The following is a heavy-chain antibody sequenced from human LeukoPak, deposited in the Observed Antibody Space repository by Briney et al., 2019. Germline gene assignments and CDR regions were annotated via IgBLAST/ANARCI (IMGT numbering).Heavy chain of an antibody. D-gene: IGHD5-24*01. V-gene: IGHV1-69*04. CDR3: ARDRVEMATIENYFDY. Sequence: SVKVSCKASGGTFSSYAISGVRQAPGQGGDWMGRIIPILGRANYARKFQGRVTITTDKSTSTAYMELSSLRSEDTAVYYCARDRVEMATIENYFDYWGQGTLVTVSS. CDR2: IIPILGRA. CDR1: GGTFSSYA. J-gene: IGHJ4*02.